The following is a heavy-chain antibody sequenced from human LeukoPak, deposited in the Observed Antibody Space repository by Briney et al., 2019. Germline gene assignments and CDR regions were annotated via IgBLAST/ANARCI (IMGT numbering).Heavy chain of an antibody. Sequence: GGSLRLSCAASGFTFSRNWMHWVRQAPGKGLVGISRINGDGRIIEHAESVKGRFTISRNNADNTLHLQMNSLRAEDTAVYHCVREVGAPGSFQHWGQGAPVTVS. D-gene: IGHD1-26*01. J-gene: IGHJ1*01. CDR3: VREVGAPGSFQH. CDR1: GFTFSRNW. V-gene: IGHV3-74*03. CDR2: INGDGRII.